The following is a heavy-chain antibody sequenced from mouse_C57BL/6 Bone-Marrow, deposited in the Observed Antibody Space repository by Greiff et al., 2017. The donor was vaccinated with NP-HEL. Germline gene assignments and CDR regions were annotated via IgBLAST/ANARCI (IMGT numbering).Heavy chain of an antibody. V-gene: IGHV1-80*01. CDR1: GYAFSSYW. J-gene: IGHJ2*01. Sequence: VQLQQSGAELVKPGASVKISCTASGYAFSSYWMNWVKQRPGQGLEWIGQIYPGDGDTNYNGKFKGKATLTADTSSSTAYMQLSSLTSEDSAVYFCGRGGSFRTTLKGYWGQGTTLTVSS. D-gene: IGHD1-2*01. CDR3: GRGGSFRTTLKGY. CDR2: IYPGDGDT.